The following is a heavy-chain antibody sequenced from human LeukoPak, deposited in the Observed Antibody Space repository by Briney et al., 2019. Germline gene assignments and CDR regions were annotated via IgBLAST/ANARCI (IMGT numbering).Heavy chain of an antibody. CDR3: ARDQGTSTTAPKGKGRFDP. D-gene: IGHD1-1*01. V-gene: IGHV3-33*01. CDR1: GFTFSSHG. Sequence: PGRSLRLSCAASGFTFSSHGMHWVRQAPGKGLEWVALIWYDGSNKEYADSVKGRFTISRDNSKNTLYLQMDSLRDEDTAVYYCARDQGTSTTAPKGKGRFDPWGQGTLVTVSS. J-gene: IGHJ5*02. CDR2: IWYDGSNK.